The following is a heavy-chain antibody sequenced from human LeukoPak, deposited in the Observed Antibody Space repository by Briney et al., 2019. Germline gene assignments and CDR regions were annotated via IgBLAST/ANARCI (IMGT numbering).Heavy chain of an antibody. J-gene: IGHJ4*02. CDR2: IYYSGST. CDR3: ARDDYGDYPN. Sequence: PSETLSLTXTVSGGSISSYYWSWIRQPPGRGLEWIGYIYYSGSTNYNPSLKSRVTISVDTSKNQFSLKLSSVTAADTAVYYCARDDYGDYPNWGQGTLVTVSS. V-gene: IGHV4-59*01. CDR1: GGSISSYY. D-gene: IGHD4-17*01.